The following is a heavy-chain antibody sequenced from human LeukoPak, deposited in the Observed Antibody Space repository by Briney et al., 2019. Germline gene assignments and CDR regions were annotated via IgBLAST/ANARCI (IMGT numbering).Heavy chain of an antibody. Sequence: SETLSLTCTVSGGSISSSSYYWGWIRQPPGKGLEWIGSIYYTGSTNYNPSLKSRVTISVDKSKNQFSLKLSSVTAADTAVYYCAGTTIAVTGWFDPWGQGTLVTVSS. D-gene: IGHD6-19*01. CDR3: AGTTIAVTGWFDP. J-gene: IGHJ5*02. CDR1: GGSISSSSYY. V-gene: IGHV4-39*07. CDR2: IYYTGST.